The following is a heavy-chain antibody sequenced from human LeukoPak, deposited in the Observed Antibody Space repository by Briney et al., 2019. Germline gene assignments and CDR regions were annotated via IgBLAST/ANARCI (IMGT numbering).Heavy chain of an antibody. D-gene: IGHD3-10*01. CDR3: ARDYSGSLDY. CDR1: GGSFSGYY. Sequence: SETLSLTCAVYGGSFSGYYWSWIRQPPGKGLEWIGEINHSGTTNYNPSLKSRVTISLDTSKNQFSLKLSSVTAADTAVYYCARDYSGSLDYWGQGTLVTVSS. J-gene: IGHJ4*02. V-gene: IGHV4-34*01. CDR2: INHSGTT.